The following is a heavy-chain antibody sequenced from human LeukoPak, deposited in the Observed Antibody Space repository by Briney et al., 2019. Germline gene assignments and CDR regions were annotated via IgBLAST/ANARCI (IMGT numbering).Heavy chain of an antibody. CDR3: ARNYFDY. Sequence: QPGRSLRLSCAASGFTFSSYGMHWVRQAPGKGLEWVAVISYDGSNKYYADSVKGRFTISRDNSKNTLYLQMNSLRAEDTAVYYCARNYFDYWGQGTLVTVSS. V-gene: IGHV3-30*03. J-gene: IGHJ4*02. CDR1: GFTFSSYG. CDR2: ISYDGSNK.